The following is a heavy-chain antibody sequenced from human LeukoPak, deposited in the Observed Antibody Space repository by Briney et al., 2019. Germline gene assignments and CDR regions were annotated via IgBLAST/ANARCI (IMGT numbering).Heavy chain of an antibody. D-gene: IGHD6-13*01. J-gene: IGHJ4*02. CDR3: ARDSRAAGPTFDY. CDR2: ISSSSSYI. Sequence: GGSLRLSCAASGFAFSSYSMNWVHQAPGKGLDWVSSISSSSSYIYYADSVKGRFTISRDNAKNSLYLQMNSLRAEDTAVYYCARDSRAAGPTFDYWGQGTLVTVSS. V-gene: IGHV3-21*01. CDR1: GFAFSSYS.